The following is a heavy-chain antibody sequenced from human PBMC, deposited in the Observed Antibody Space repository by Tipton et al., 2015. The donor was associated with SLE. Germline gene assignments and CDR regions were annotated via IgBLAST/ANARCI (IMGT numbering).Heavy chain of an antibody. CDR1: GGSFSGYY. J-gene: IGHJ3*02. D-gene: IGHD5-18*01. CDR2: INHSGST. Sequence: TLSLTCAVYGGSFSGYYWSWIRQPPGKGLEWIGEINHSGSTNYNPSLKSRVTISVDTSKNQFSLKLSSVTAADTAVYYCARDGWGGYVDTASFFDIWGQGTMVTVSS. CDR3: ARDGWGGYVDTASFFDI. V-gene: IGHV4-34*01.